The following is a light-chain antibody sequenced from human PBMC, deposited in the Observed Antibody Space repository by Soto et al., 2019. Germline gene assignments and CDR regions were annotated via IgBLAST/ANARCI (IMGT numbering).Light chain of an antibody. J-gene: IGLJ2*01. Sequence: QSVLTQPPSASGTPGQRVTISCSGSSSNIGSNYVYWYQQVPGTTPKLLIYKNNQRPSGVPERFSGSKSVTSASLAISGRRSEDEADYYCAVWDDSLSGREVFGGGTKLTVL. V-gene: IGLV1-47*01. CDR3: AVWDDSLSGREV. CDR2: KNN. CDR1: SSNIGSNY.